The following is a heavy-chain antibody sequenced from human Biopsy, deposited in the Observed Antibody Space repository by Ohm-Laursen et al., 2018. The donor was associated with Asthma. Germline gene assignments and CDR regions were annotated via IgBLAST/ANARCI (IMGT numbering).Heavy chain of an antibody. Sequence: GSSVKVSCKASGGTFGTYAFNWVRQAPGQGLEWMGDITPMYGVPKVAQKFQGRVTITADESTSTAYMGMSSLRSEDTAVYYCARVDAIMISGDFYFYSGFDLWGQGTTVRVSS. CDR2: ITPMYGVP. CDR1: GGTFGTYA. CDR3: ARVDAIMISGDFYFYSGFDL. D-gene: IGHD3-16*01. J-gene: IGHJ6*02. V-gene: IGHV1-69*01.